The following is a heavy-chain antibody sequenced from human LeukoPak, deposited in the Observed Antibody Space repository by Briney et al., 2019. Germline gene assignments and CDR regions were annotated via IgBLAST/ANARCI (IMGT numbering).Heavy chain of an antibody. J-gene: IGHJ4*02. D-gene: IGHD3-22*01. CDR2: IYYSGST. V-gene: IGHV4-39*01. CDR1: GGSISSSSYY. Sequence: SETLSLTCTVSGGSISSSSYYWGWIRQPPGKGLEWIGSIYYSGSTYYNPSLKSRVTISVDTSKNQFSLKLSSVTAADTAVYYCARHPYDSSGYYFGYFDYWGQGTLVTVSS. CDR3: ARHPYDSSGYYFGYFDY.